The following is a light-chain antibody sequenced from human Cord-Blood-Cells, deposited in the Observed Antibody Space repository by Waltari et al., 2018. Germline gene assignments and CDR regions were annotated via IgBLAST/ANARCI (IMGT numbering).Light chain of an antibody. Sequence: DIVMTQSPDSLAVSLGERATINCKSSQSVLYSSNNKNYLAWYQQKPGQPPKLLIYLASTRESGVPDLCSGSGSGTDFTLTISSLPAEDVAVYYCQQDYSTPWTFGQGTKVEIK. CDR3: QQDYSTPWT. V-gene: IGKV4-1*01. CDR1: QSVLYSSNNKNY. CDR2: LAS. J-gene: IGKJ1*01.